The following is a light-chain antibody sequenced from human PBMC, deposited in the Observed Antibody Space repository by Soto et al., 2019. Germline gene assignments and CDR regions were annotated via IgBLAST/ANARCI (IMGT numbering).Light chain of an antibody. J-gene: IGLJ2*01. CDR3: AVWDDRLQGLV. Sequence: QSAATQPPSASGTPGQRVTISCSGSSSNIGSDNVNWYQQVPGTAPKLLIYSNNQRPSGVPDRFSGSKSGTSASLAIRGLQSEDEADYFCAVWDDRLQGLVFGGGTKLTVL. V-gene: IGLV1-44*01. CDR1: SSNIGSDN. CDR2: SNN.